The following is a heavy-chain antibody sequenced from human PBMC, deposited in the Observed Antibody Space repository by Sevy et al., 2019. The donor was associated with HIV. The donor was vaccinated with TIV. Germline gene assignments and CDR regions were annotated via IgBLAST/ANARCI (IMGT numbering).Heavy chain of an antibody. CDR2: ISSSGSTI. D-gene: IGHD6-19*01. Sequence: GGSLRLSCAASGFTFSDYYMSWIRQAPGKGLEWVSYISSSGSTIYYADSVKGRFTISRANAKNSLYLQMNSLRAEDTAVYYCARDLAIAVAGTAPAMDYWGQGTLVTVSS. CDR1: GFTFSDYY. J-gene: IGHJ4*02. V-gene: IGHV3-11*01. CDR3: ARDLAIAVAGTAPAMDY.